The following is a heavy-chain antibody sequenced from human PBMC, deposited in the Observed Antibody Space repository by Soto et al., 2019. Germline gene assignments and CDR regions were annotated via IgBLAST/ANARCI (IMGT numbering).Heavy chain of an antibody. CDR3: TTFMLDTTPY. D-gene: IGHD5-18*01. V-gene: IGHV3-73*01. Sequence: GGSLRLSCAASGFTFSCSAMHWVRQASGKGLEWVGRIRSKANTYATAYAASVKGRFTISRDDSKNTAYLQMNSLKTEDTAVYYCTTFMLDTTPYWGLGTLVTVSS. J-gene: IGHJ4*02. CDR1: GFTFSCSA. CDR2: IRSKANTYAT.